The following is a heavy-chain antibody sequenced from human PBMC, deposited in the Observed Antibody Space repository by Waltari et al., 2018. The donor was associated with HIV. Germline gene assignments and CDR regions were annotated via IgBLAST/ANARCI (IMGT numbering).Heavy chain of an antibody. D-gene: IGHD3-22*01. CDR1: GSPLNSYS. J-gene: IGHJ4*02. Sequence: QVQLVESGVVVVQPGRSMRLSCAASGSPLNSYSLHWVRQAPGKGLEWVAVISWDGSNKHYADSVKGRCTISRDNSRNSLYLQMSSLRAEDTAVYYCGREGDYYDSSPFDYWGQGTLVTVSS. V-gene: IGHV3-30-3*01. CDR3: GREGDYYDSSPFDY. CDR2: ISWDGSNK.